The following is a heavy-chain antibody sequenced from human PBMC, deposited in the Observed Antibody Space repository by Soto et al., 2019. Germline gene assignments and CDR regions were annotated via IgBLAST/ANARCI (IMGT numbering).Heavy chain of an antibody. CDR1: GFTFSDYY. J-gene: IGHJ4*02. V-gene: IGHV3-11*06. D-gene: IGHD3-22*01. CDR2: ISGSGNYR. Sequence: GGSLRLSCVASGFTFSDYYMGWIRQAPGKGLQWLSYISGSGNYRNYTDSVKDRFTVSRDSAKNSLYLQLNSLRADDTAVYYCARSFSGYFDFWGQGTLVTVSS. CDR3: ARSFSGYFDF.